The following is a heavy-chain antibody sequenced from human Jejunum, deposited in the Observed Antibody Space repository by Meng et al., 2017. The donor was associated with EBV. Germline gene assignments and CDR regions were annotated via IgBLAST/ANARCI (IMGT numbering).Heavy chain of an antibody. J-gene: IGHJ4*02. CDR3: AHKGSGSYPLDY. CDR2: IYWDDSR. D-gene: IGHD1-26*01. CDR1: AFSLTTNGLG. Sequence: QIPLTAAGPTLVKPTHTLPLTCTFSAFSLTTNGLGVGWIRQPPGKALEWLAVIYWDDSRLYSPSLNSRLTITKDTSKSQVVLTMTDMDPVDTATYYCAHKGSGSYPLDYWGQGTLVTVSS. V-gene: IGHV2-5*02.